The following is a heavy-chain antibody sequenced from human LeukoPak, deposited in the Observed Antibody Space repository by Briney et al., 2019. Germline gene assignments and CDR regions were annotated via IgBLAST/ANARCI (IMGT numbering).Heavy chain of an antibody. V-gene: IGHV4-4*07. J-gene: IGHJ4*02. CDR2: IYTGGST. CDR3: ASGRAATGVDY. Sequence: SETLSLTCTVSGDSISSYYWSWIRQPAGKGLEWIGRIYTGGSTNYNPSLKTRVTLSVDKSKNKFSLKLSSVTAADTAVCYCASGRAATGVDYWGQGTLVTVSS. CDR1: GDSISSYY. D-gene: IGHD6-13*01.